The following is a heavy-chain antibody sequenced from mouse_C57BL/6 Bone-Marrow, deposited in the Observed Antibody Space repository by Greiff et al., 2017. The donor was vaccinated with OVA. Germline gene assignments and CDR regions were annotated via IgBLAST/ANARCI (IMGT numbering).Heavy chain of an antibody. CDR1: GYTFTSYW. CDR2: IYPSDSET. J-gene: IGHJ2*01. V-gene: IGHV1-61*01. CDR3: ARRVYYFDY. Sequence: QVQLQQPGAELVRPGSSVKLSYKASGYTFTSYWMDWVKQRPGQGLEWIGNIYPSDSETHYNQKFKDKATLTVDKSSSTAYMQLSSLTSEDSAVYYCARRVYYFDYWGQGTTLTVSS.